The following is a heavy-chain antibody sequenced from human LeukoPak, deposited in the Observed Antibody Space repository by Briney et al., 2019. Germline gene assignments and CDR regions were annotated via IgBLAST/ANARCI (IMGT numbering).Heavy chain of an antibody. V-gene: IGHV3-23*01. CDR2: FSGGGDAA. J-gene: IGHJ4*02. CDR3: PRKYDSSGYFDY. D-gene: IGHD3-22*01. CDR1: GFSFSGYA. Sequence: GGSLRLSCIASGFSFSGYAMSWVRQAPGKGLEWVSAFSGGGDAAYYADSVKGRFTISRDNSKNTLYLQMNSLRAEDTAVYYCPRKYDSSGYFDYWGRGTLVTVSS.